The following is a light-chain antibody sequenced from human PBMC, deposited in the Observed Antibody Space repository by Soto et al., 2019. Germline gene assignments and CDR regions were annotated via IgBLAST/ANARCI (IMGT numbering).Light chain of an antibody. Sequence: QSALTQPPSASGSPGQSVTISCTGTSSDVGGYNCVSWYQQHPGKAPKLMIYEVSKRPSGVPDRFSGSKSGNTASLTVSGLQAEDEADYYCSPYAGSNIPVVFGGGTQLTVL. J-gene: IGLJ2*01. CDR2: EVS. CDR1: SSDVGGYNC. V-gene: IGLV2-8*01. CDR3: SPYAGSNIPVV.